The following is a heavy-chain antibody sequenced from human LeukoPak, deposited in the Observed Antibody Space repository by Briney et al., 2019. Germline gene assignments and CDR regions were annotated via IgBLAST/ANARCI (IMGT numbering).Heavy chain of an antibody. CDR1: GFTFSDYY. J-gene: IGHJ3*02. V-gene: IGHV3-11*01. CDR2: ISGSGTTI. CDR3: TTDRLLNVITMIVVVIDDAFDI. D-gene: IGHD3-22*01. Sequence: PGGSLRLSCAASGFTFSDYYMSWIRQAPGKGLEWVSYISGSGTTIYYADSVKGRFTVSRDNAKNSLYLQMNSLKTEDTAVYYCTTDRLLNVITMIVVVIDDAFDIWGQGTMVTVSS.